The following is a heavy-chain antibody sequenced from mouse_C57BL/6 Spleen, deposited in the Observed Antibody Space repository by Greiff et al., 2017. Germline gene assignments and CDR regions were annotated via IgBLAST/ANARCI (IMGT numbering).Heavy chain of an antibody. CDR1: GYSITSGYY. V-gene: IGHV3-6*01. J-gene: IGHJ4*01. CDR3: ERPPYDYDDYYAMDY. D-gene: IGHD2-4*01. CDR2: IRYDGSN. Sequence: EVQLQQSGPGLVKPSPSLSLTCSVTGYSITSGYYWNWIRQFPRNKLEWMVYIRYDGSNNYNPSLKNRISLTRDTSKNQFFMKLNSVTTEDTTTNYGERPPYDYDDYYAMDYWGQGTSVTVSS.